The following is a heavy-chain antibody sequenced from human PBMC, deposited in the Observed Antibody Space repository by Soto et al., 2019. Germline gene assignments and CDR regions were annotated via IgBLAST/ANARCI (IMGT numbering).Heavy chain of an antibody. CDR2: IWDDGSNK. CDR1: GFTFINYH. V-gene: IGHV3-33*01. Sequence: QVQLVESGGGVVQPGRSLRLSCAASGFTFINYHMHWVRQAPGKGLEWVAVIWDDGSNKYYADSVKGRFTISRDNSKNTLYLQMNSVRVEDTAVYYCARIGTWALNFDYWGQGTLVTVSS. J-gene: IGHJ4*02. D-gene: IGHD7-27*01. CDR3: ARIGTWALNFDY.